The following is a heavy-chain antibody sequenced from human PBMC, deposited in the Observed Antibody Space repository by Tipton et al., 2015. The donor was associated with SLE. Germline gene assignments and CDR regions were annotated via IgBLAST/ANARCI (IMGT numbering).Heavy chain of an antibody. CDR3: ARSDIVDTTTDYLDY. CDR1: GFTFSSYA. V-gene: IGHV3-23*01. CDR2: ISGSGGST. J-gene: IGHJ4*02. D-gene: IGHD5-12*01. Sequence: SLRLSCAASGFTFSSYAMSWVRQAPGKGLEWVSAISGSGGSTYYADSVKGRFTISRDNSKNILYLQMDNLRAEDTAVYYCARSDIVDTTTDYLDYWDQGVLVTVSS.